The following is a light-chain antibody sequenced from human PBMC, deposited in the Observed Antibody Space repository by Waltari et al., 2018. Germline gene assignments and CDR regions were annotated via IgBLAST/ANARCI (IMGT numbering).Light chain of an antibody. CDR2: AAS. Sequence: DIQMTQSPSSLSASVGDRVTITCRASQGLSNYLAWYQQKPGKVPKLLIYAASTLQSGVPSRFSGSGSGTDFTLTISSLQPEDVATYYCQKYNSALQTFGQGTKVEIK. V-gene: IGKV1-27*01. J-gene: IGKJ1*01. CDR3: QKYNSALQT. CDR1: QGLSNY.